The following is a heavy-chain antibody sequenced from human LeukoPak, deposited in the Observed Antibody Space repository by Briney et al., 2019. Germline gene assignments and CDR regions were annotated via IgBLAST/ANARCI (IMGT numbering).Heavy chain of an antibody. CDR3: ASGRTYYDFWSGYSDEFDY. Sequence: PGGSLRLSCAASGFTFSSYEMNWVRQAPGKGLEWVAVIWYDGSNKYYADSVKGRFTISRDNSKNTLYLQMNSLRAEDTAVYYCASGRTYYDFWSGYSDEFDYWGQGTLVTVSS. D-gene: IGHD3-3*01. V-gene: IGHV3-33*08. CDR2: IWYDGSNK. CDR1: GFTFSSYE. J-gene: IGHJ4*02.